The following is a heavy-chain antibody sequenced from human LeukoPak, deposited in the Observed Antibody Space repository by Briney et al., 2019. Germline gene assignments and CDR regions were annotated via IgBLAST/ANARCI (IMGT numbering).Heavy chain of an antibody. V-gene: IGHV1-2*02. Sequence: ASVKVSCKASRYIFTGNFIHWVRQAPGQGLEWMGWITPETGATHYAEKFQGRVTLTRDTSITTAHMELTRLTSDDTAVYYCAREDRESGGMDVWGQGTAVSVSS. CDR3: AREDRESGGMDV. J-gene: IGHJ6*02. CDR2: ITPETGAT. CDR1: RYIFTGNF.